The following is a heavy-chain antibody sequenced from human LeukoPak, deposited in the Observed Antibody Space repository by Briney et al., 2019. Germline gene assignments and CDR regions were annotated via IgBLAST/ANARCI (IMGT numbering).Heavy chain of an antibody. CDR3: ARERNVIGADFDS. D-gene: IGHD2/OR15-2a*01. Sequence: PGGSLRLSCVASGFTFENIAIHWVRQAPGKGLEWVSIVSFDGTNNFYADSVNGRFAVSRDNSKNTVYLHMNSLRPDDTAVYFCARERNVIGADFDSWGQGTLVTVSS. V-gene: IGHV3-30*09. CDR1: GFTFENIA. J-gene: IGHJ5*01. CDR2: VSFDGTNN.